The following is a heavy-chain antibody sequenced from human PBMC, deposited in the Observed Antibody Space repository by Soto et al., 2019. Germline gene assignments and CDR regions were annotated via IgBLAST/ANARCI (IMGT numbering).Heavy chain of an antibody. Sequence: QLQLQESGPGLVKPSETLSLTCTVSGGSISSSSYYWGWIRQPPGKGLEWIGSIYYSGSTYYNPSLKSRVTISVDTSKNQFSLKLSSVTAADTAVYYCARQKRGSGSNYWGQGTLVTVSS. CDR1: GGSISSSSYY. CDR2: IYYSGST. J-gene: IGHJ4*02. V-gene: IGHV4-39*01. CDR3: ARQKRGSGSNY. D-gene: IGHD3-10*01.